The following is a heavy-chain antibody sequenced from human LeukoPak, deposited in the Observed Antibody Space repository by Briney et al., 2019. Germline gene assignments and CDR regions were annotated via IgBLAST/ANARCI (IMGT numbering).Heavy chain of an antibody. J-gene: IGHJ4*02. Sequence: PGGSLRLSCAASGFTFSSYWMHWVRHTPGKGRGWVSRIKGDGSSTIYADSVKGRFTISRDNAKNTLYLQMNSLRAEDTAVYYCARDGYSFGRDFDYWGQGTLVTVSS. CDR1: GFTFSSYW. D-gene: IGHD5-18*01. V-gene: IGHV3-74*01. CDR3: ARDGYSFGRDFDY. CDR2: IKGDGSST.